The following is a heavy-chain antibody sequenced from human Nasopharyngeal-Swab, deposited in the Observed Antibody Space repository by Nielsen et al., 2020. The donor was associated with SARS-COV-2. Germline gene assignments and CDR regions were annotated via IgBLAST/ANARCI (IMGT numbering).Heavy chain of an antibody. J-gene: IGHJ5*02. Sequence: ASVMVSCKASGYTFTSCYMHWVRQAPGQGLEWMGIINPSGGSTSYAQKFQGRVTMTRDTSTSTVYMELSSLRSEDTAVYYCAREEATKGGFDPWGQGTLVTVSS. V-gene: IGHV1-46*01. CDR2: INPSGGST. CDR3: AREEATKGGFDP. CDR1: GYTFTSCY. D-gene: IGHD1-26*01.